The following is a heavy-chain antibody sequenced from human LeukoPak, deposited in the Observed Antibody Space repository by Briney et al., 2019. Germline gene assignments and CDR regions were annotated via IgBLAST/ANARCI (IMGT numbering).Heavy chain of an antibody. CDR2: IYYSGST. Sequence: SETLSLTCTVSGGSISSSSYYWGWIRQPPGKGLEWIGSIYYSGSTYYNPSLKSRVTISADTSKNQFSLKLSSVPAAATAVYSCATQLTVVAATLFYFDYWGQGTLVTVSS. CDR1: GGSISSSSYY. V-gene: IGHV4-39*01. J-gene: IGHJ4*02. D-gene: IGHD2-15*01. CDR3: ATQLTVVAATLFYFDY.